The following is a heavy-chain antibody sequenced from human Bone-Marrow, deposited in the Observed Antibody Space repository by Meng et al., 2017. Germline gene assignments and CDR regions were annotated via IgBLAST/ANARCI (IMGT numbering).Heavy chain of an antibody. CDR1: GFTVSSNY. CDR2: ISSGGTT. V-gene: IGHV3-66*01. Sequence: EGQMVGSGGGLVQRGGCLRVSCAASGFTVSSNYMTWVRQAPGKGLEWVSVISSGGTTYYADSVKGRFTISRDSSKNTLYLQMNSLRAEDTAVYFCASGRSSFDGFHIWGQGTMVTVSS. J-gene: IGHJ3*02. D-gene: IGHD6-13*01. CDR3: ASGRSSFDGFHI.